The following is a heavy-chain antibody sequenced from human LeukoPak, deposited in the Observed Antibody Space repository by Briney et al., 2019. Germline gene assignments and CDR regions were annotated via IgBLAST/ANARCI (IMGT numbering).Heavy chain of an antibody. CDR1: GFTFSSYS. J-gene: IGHJ2*01. D-gene: IGHD2-15*01. CDR2: IHSGGST. CDR3: ARVRIGWYFDL. V-gene: IGHV3-53*04. Sequence: PGGSLRLSCAASGFTFSSYSMNWVRQAPGKGLEWVSIIHSGGSTFYVDSVKGRFTISGHNSKNTLDLQMNPLRAEDTAVYYCARVRIGWYFDLWGRGTLVTVSS.